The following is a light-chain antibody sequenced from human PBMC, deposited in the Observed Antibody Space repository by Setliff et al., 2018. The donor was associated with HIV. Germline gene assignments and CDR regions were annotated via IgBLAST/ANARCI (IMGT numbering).Light chain of an antibody. CDR1: QGIRNN. J-gene: IGKJ1*01. V-gene: IGKV1-6*01. CDR2: AAS. CDR3: LQDYTYPWT. Sequence: AIQMTQSPSSLSASVGGRVTITCRASQGIRNNLGWYQQKPGKAPKLLIYAASSLQSGFPSRFSGSGSGADFTLTISSMQPEDFATYYCLQDYTYPWTFGLGTKVDIK.